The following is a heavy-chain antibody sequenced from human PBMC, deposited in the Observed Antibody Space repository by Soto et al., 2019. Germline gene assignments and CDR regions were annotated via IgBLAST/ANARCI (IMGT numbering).Heavy chain of an antibody. Sequence: ASVKVSCKASGFSFTGYYIHWLRQAPGQGLEWMGWINAHSGGTEYAQKFQGRVTLTRDTSIATAYLTLTSLTSDDTALYYCAKADNWNYGGAFDIWGQGTMVTVSS. CDR1: GFSFTGYY. CDR2: INAHSGGT. D-gene: IGHD1-7*01. V-gene: IGHV1-2*02. J-gene: IGHJ3*02. CDR3: AKADNWNYGGAFDI.